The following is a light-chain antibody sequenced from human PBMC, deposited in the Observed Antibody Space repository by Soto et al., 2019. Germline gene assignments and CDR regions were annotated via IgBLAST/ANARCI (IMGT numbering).Light chain of an antibody. J-gene: IGLJ1*01. CDR1: SSDIGAYDY. CDR2: GVS. CDR3: SSFTSNYFYV. Sequence: QSALTQPASLSGSPGQSITISCTGTSSDIGAYDYVSWFQQHPGKAPKLMIYGVSHRPSGVSTRFSASRSAYTASLTISGLQAEDEADYYCSSFTSNYFYVFGPGTKLTVL. V-gene: IGLV2-14*01.